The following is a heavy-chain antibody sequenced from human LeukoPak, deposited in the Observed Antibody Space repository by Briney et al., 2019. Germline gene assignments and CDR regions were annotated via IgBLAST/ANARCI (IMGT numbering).Heavy chain of an antibody. J-gene: IGHJ4*02. D-gene: IGHD4-23*01. V-gene: IGHV3-30-3*01. CDR2: ITYGGSNK. CDR3: ARAPNFGGNSGLDY. Sequence: GGSLRLSCAASGFTFSSYTMDWVRQAPGKGLEWVAVITYGGSNKYYADSVKGRFTISRDNSKNTLYLQMNSLRAEDTAVYYCARAPNFGGNSGLDYWGQGTLVTVSS. CDR1: GFTFSSYT.